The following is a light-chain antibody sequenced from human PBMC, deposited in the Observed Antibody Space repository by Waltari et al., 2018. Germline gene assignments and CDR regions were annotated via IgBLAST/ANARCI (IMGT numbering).Light chain of an antibody. Sequence: QSALTQPRSVSGSPGQSVSFCCTGTICDVVGYNYVSCYQQHPGTAPKRIIYDVTTRPSGVPDRFAGSKSGNTASLTISGLQAEDEADYYCCSYGGSYSFVVFGGGTKLTVL. V-gene: IGLV2-11*01. CDR2: DVT. J-gene: IGLJ2*01. CDR1: ICDVVGYNY. CDR3: CSYGGSYSFVV.